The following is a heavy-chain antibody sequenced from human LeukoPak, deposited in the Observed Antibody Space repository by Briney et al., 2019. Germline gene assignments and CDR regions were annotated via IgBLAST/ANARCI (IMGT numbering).Heavy chain of an antibody. CDR1: GDIFNSYS. V-gene: IGHV1-69*05. D-gene: IGHD1-26*01. Sequence: SVKVSCNASGDIFNSYSVSWVRQAPGQGLEWMGGIIPIFGSTNYAQKFQGRVTITTDQSTRTAHMELNSLSSDDTAVYYCARVGRSRGSLPNSYYYMDVWGKGTTVTVSS. CDR2: IIPIFGST. CDR3: ARVGRSRGSLPNSYYYMDV. J-gene: IGHJ6*03.